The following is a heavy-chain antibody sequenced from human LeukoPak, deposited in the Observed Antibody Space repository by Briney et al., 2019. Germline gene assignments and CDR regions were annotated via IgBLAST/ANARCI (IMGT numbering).Heavy chain of an antibody. J-gene: IGHJ6*02. CDR2: ISSSSSTK. V-gene: IGHV3-48*04. Sequence: GGSLRLSCAASGFTFSTYNMNWVRQAPGKGLEWISYISSSSSTKYYADSVKGRFTISRDNAKNSLYLQMNSLRAEDTAVYYCARIMGDYYYGMDVWGQGTTVTVSS. CDR3: ARIMGDYYYGMDV. D-gene: IGHD3-16*01. CDR1: GFTFSTYN.